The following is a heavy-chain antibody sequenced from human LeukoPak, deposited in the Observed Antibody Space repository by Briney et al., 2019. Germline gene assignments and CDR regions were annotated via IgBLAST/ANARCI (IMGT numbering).Heavy chain of an antibody. V-gene: IGHV3-7*03. CDR2: IKQDGSEK. CDR3: ARRYFDY. J-gene: IGHJ4*02. Sequence: GGSLRLSCAASGFTFGSYWMSWVRQAPGKGLEWVANIKQDGSEKYYVDSVKGRFTISRDNAKNSLYLQRNSLRAEDTAVYYCARRYFDYWGQGTLVTVSS. CDR1: GFTFGSYW.